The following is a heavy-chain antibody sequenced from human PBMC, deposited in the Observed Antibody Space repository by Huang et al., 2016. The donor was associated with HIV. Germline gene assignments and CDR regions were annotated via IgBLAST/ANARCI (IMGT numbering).Heavy chain of an antibody. J-gene: IGHJ3*02. CDR3: ARDLESEEWFGESGDAFDI. CDR1: GGSFSGYY. D-gene: IGHD3-10*01. Sequence: QVQLQQWGAGLLKPSETLSLICAVYGGSFSGYYWSWIRQPPGKGLEWMGEINHSGNTNDNPSLKRRITISVDTSKNQFSLKLSSVTAADTAVYYCARDLESEEWFGESGDAFDIWGQGTMVTVSS. V-gene: IGHV4-34*01. CDR2: INHSGNT.